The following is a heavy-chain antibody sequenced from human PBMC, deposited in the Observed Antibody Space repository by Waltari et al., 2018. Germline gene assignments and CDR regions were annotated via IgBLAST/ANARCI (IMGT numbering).Heavy chain of an antibody. CDR2: IYHSGST. Sequence: QVQLQESGPGLVKPSETLSLTCAVSGYSISSGYYWGWIRQPPGKGLEWIGSIYHSGSTYYNPSLKSRVTISVDTSKNQFSLKLSSVTAADTAVYYCARWAAAGTSVWFDPWGQGTLVTVSS. V-gene: IGHV4-38-2*01. D-gene: IGHD6-13*01. CDR3: ARWAAAGTSVWFDP. CDR1: GYSISSGYY. J-gene: IGHJ5*02.